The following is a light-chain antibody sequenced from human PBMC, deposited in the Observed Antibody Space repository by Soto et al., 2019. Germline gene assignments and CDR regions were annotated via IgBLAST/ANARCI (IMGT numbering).Light chain of an antibody. CDR3: QQYGTSLLT. CDR1: QSVSSSY. Sequence: EIVLTQSPDTLSLSPGERATLSCRASQSVSSSYLAWYQQKPGQAPRLLIYGASSRATGIPDRFSGSGSGTDFTLTISRLEPEDCAVYYCQQYGTSLLTFGGGTKVEIK. V-gene: IGKV3-20*01. CDR2: GAS. J-gene: IGKJ4*01.